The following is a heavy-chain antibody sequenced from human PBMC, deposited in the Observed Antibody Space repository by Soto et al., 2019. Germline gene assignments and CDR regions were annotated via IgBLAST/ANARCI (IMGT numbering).Heavy chain of an antibody. J-gene: IGHJ3*02. D-gene: IGHD4-17*01. CDR1: GGSFNTYV. CDR2: IIPNYEAA. Sequence: QVQLVQSGAEVRKPGSSVKVSCEASGGSFNTYVISWLRQAPGQGLEWMGGIIPNYEAANYAQKFRGRLTITADKATNTAYMELNSLRPEDTASYYCARYWNAGTLYGAFDIWGQGKTVIVS. V-gene: IGHV1-69*06. CDR3: ARYWNAGTLYGAFDI.